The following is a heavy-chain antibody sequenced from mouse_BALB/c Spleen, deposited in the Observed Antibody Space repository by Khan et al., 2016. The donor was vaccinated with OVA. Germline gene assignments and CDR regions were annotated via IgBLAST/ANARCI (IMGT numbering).Heavy chain of an antibody. D-gene: IGHD1-1*01. V-gene: IGHV1S135*01. CDR1: GYSFTDFN. CDR3: ALMYYYGSGFDY. CDR2: IDPYSGGN. Sequence: VQLQQSGPELVKPGASVKVSCKASGYSFTDFNMFWVKQSHGKSLEWIGYIDPYSGGNIYNQRFKGKASLTVDKSSSTAFMHLNSLTSEDSAVYYCALMYYYGSGFDYWGQGTTVTVSS. J-gene: IGHJ2*01.